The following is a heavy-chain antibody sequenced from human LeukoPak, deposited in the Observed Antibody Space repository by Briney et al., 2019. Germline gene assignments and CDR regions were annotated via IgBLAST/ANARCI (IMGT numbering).Heavy chain of an antibody. CDR1: GFTFSSYS. D-gene: IGHD5-24*01. J-gene: IGHJ5*02. CDR3: ARTHNYGYDH. CDR2: ISSSSSTI. Sequence: GGSLRLSCAASGFTFSSYSMNWVRQAPGKGLEWVSYISSSSSTIYYADSVKGRFAISRDNADNSLFLQMNSLRAEDTAVYYCARTHNYGYDHWGQGTLVTVSS. V-gene: IGHV3-48*04.